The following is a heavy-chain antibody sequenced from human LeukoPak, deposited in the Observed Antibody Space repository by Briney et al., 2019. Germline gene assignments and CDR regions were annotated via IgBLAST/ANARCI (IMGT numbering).Heavy chain of an antibody. CDR1: GLTFRNAW. CDR2: IKSKTDGGTT. CDR3: TSGLWGGFDY. V-gene: IGHV3-15*01. Sequence: GGSLRLSCAASGLTFRNAWMSWVRQAPGKGLEWVGYIKSKTDGGTTDYAAPLTGRFTISRDDSKNTLYLVTNSLRTEDTAVYYCTSGLWGGFDYWGQGTLVTVSS. D-gene: IGHD3-16*01. J-gene: IGHJ4*02.